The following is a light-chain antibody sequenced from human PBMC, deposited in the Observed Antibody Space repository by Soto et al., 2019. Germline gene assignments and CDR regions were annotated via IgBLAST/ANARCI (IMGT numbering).Light chain of an antibody. J-gene: IGKJ2*01. Sequence: EIVLTQSPGTLSLSPGERATLSCRASQSVSDSSLAWYHHKPGQAPRRLIYGASRRATGIPDTFSGSGSGTDFTLTISRLEPEDFAVYYCQLYGDSPMYTFGQGTTLEIK. V-gene: IGKV3-20*01. CDR2: GAS. CDR1: QSVSDSS. CDR3: QLYGDSPMYT.